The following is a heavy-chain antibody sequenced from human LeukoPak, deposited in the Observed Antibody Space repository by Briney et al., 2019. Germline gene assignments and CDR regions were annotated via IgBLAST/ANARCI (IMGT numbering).Heavy chain of an antibody. J-gene: IGHJ3*02. V-gene: IGHV4-59*08. Sequence: SETLSLTCTVSGSISSYYWSWFSQHPGKGLEWIGYIYYSGSTNYNPSLKSRVTISVDTSKNQFSLKLSSVTAADTAVYYCARLPLMVMGAFDIWGQGTMVTVSS. CDR3: ARLPLMVMGAFDI. CDR2: IYYSGST. CDR1: GSISSYY. D-gene: IGHD2-8*01.